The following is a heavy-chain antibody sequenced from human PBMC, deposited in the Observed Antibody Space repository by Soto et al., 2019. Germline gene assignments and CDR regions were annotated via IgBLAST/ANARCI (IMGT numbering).Heavy chain of an antibody. D-gene: IGHD3-16*01. V-gene: IGHV2-5*02. CDR1: GFSLSTSGVG. CDR3: ALRPRWGSGDAFDI. CDR2: IYWDDDK. J-gene: IGHJ3*02. Sequence: QITLKESGPTLVKPTQTLTLTCTFSGFSLSTSGVGVGWIRQPPGKALEWLALIYWDDDKRYSPSLKSRLTITQDTAKNQVVLTMTNMDPVDTATYYCALRPRWGSGDAFDIWGQGTMVTVSS.